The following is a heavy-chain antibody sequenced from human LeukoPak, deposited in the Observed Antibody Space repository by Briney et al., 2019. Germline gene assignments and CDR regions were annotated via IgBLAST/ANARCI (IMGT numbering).Heavy chain of an antibody. Sequence: PGRSLRLSCAASGFTFDDYAMHWVRKAPGKGLEWVSGISWNSFRIGYADSVKRRFTISRDNAKNSLYLQMNSLRAEDTALYYCAKSSGNYLNYYYYMDVWGKGTTVTIS. J-gene: IGHJ6*03. CDR2: ISWNSFRI. CDR3: AKSSGNYLNYYYYMDV. CDR1: GFTFDDYA. V-gene: IGHV3-9*01. D-gene: IGHD3-10*01.